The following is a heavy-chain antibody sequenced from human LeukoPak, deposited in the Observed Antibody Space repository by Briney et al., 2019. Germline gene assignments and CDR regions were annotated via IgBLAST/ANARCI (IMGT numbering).Heavy chain of an antibody. D-gene: IGHD3-16*01. CDR2: FYYSGST. V-gene: IGHV4-59*01. Sequence: SETLSLTCSVSGASISMYYWSWIRQPPGKELEWIGYFYYSGSTIYNPSLKSRVTISVDMSKNHFSLKLSSLTAADTAVYYCAGGGDLGLGEPHDGFDIWGQGTKVTVSS. CDR1: GASISMYY. J-gene: IGHJ3*02. CDR3: AGGGDLGLGEPHDGFDI.